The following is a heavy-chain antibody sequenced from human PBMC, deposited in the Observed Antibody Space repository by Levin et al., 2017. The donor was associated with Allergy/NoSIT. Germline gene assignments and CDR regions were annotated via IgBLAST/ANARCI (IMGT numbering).Heavy chain of an antibody. V-gene: IGHV1-8*01. Sequence: EASVKVSCTASGYTFANYDINWVRQATGQGLEWMGWINPNSGNTGYAQKFQGRVTMTGNPSISKVYMELSSLTSDDTAVYYCARRQDILYDTSRCHRSNAFDIWGQGTAVTVSS. CDR2: INPNSGNT. CDR3: ARRQDILYDTSRCHRSNAFDI. J-gene: IGHJ3*02. CDR1: GYTFANYD. D-gene: IGHD3-22*01.